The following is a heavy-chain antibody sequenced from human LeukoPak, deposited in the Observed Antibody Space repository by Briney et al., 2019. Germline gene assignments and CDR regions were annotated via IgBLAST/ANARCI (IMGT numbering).Heavy chain of an antibody. CDR1: GFTFSSYW. Sequence: GGSLRLSCAVSGFTFSSYWINWVRQAPGKGPEWVASINQDGSDHYYVDSVKGRFSISRDNAKDSLYLQMSSLRVEDTAVYYCVRGRPYWGRGTLVTVSS. J-gene: IGHJ4*02. V-gene: IGHV3-7*05. CDR3: VRGRPY. CDR2: INQDGSDH.